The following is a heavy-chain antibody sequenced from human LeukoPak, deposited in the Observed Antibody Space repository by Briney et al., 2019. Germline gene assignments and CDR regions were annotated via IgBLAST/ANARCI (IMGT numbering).Heavy chain of an antibody. CDR3: ARDYGDLPARVPYFDY. J-gene: IGHJ4*02. CDR2: ISSSSSMI. Sequence: PGGSLRLSCAASGFTFSSYSMNWVRQAPGKGLEWVSYISSSSSMIYYADSVKGRFTISRDNAKNSLYLQMKSLRDEDTAIYYCARDYGDLPARVPYFDYWGQGTLVTVPS. CDR1: GFTFSSYS. D-gene: IGHD4-17*01. V-gene: IGHV3-48*02.